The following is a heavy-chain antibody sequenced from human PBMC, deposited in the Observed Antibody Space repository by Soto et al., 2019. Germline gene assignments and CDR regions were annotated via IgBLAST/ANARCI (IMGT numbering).Heavy chain of an antibody. CDR2: INAGNGNT. J-gene: IGHJ3*02. CDR1: GYTFTSYA. Sequence: ASVKVSCKASGYTFTSYAMHWVRQAPGQRLEWMGWINAGNGNTKYSQKFQGRVTITRDTSASTAYMELSSLRSEDTAVYYCARVGIVVVPPAIWRVGALDIWGQGTMVTVSS. CDR3: ARVGIVVVPPAIWRVGALDI. D-gene: IGHD2-2*01. V-gene: IGHV1-3*01.